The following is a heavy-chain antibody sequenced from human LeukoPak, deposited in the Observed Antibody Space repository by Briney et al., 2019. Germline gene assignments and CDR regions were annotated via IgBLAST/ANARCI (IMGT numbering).Heavy chain of an antibody. CDR1: GYSFTSYW. D-gene: IGHD5-12*01. CDR2: IYPGDSDT. Sequence: GESLQISCKGSGYSFTSYWIGWVRQMPGKGLEWMGIIYPGDSDTRYSPSFQGQVTISADKSISTAYLQWSSLKASDTAMYYCARQLEEYSGYDWGGFDYWGQGTLVTVSS. V-gene: IGHV5-51*01. J-gene: IGHJ4*02. CDR3: ARQLEEYSGYDWGGFDY.